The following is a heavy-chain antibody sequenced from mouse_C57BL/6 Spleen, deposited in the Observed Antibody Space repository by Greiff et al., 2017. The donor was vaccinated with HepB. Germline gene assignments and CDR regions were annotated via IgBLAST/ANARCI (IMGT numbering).Heavy chain of an antibody. CDR3: ARDRGDYENY. V-gene: IGHV3-6*01. CDR1: GYSITSGYY. Sequence: ESGPGLVKPSQSLSLTCSVTGYSITSGYYWNWIRQFPGNKLEWMGYISYDGSNNYNPSLKNRISITRDTSKNQFFLKLNSVTTEDTATYYCARDRGDYENYWGQGTTLTVSS. CDR2: ISYDGSN. J-gene: IGHJ2*01. D-gene: IGHD2-4*01.